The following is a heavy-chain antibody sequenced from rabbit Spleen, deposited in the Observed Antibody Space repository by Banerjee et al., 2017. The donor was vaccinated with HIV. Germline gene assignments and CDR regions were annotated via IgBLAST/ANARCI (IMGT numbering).Heavy chain of an antibody. CDR2: IDSDSGGNT. D-gene: IGHD1-1*01. V-gene: IGHV1S40*01. CDR3: ARDLDGVIGWNFGW. CDR1: GFDFSSTYW. J-gene: IGHJ4*01. Sequence: QSLEESGGGLVQPGASLTLTCKASGFDFSSTYWIFWVRQAPGKGPEWIGCIDSDSGGNTYYARWVISRFTITKTSSTTVTLQMTSLTDADTATYFCARDLDGVIGWNFGWWGPGTLVTVS.